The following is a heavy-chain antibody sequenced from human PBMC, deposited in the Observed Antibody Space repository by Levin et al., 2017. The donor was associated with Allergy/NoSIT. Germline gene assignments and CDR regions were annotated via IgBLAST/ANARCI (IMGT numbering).Heavy chain of an antibody. V-gene: IGHV3-23*01. CDR2: ISGSGGST. CDR1: GFTFSSYA. CDR3: AKEGCSGGSCYPIPDY. D-gene: IGHD2-15*01. J-gene: IGHJ4*02. Sequence: GESLKISCAASGFTFSSYAMSWVRQAPGKGLEWVSAISGSGGSTYYADSVKGRFTISRDNSKNTLYLQMNSLRAEDTAVYYCAKEGCSGGSCYPIPDYWGQGTLVTVSS.